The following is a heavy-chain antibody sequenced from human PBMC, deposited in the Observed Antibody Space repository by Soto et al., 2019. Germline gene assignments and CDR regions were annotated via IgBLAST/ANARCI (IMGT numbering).Heavy chain of an antibody. J-gene: IGHJ4*02. V-gene: IGHV3-64*02. D-gene: IGHD1-26*01. Sequence: PGGSLRFSCTASGFAFRSYPMHWVRQAPGKGLEPVSAISGNGGNTYYADSVKGRFTISRDNSKNTLYLQMGGLTIEDMALHYCARERPAGSYDYWGRGTLVTVSS. CDR3: ARERPAGSYDY. CDR2: ISGNGGNT. CDR1: GFAFRSYP.